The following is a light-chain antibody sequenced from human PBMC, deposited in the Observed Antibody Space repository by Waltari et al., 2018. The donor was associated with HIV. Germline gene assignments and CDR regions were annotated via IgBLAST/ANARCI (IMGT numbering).Light chain of an antibody. CDR2: EVN. J-gene: IGLJ1*01. CDR3: GSDAGSNNFV. CDR1: STDVGADNY. V-gene: IGLV2-8*02. Sequence: ALTQPPPASSSPSQSLTISCPGTSTDVGADNYVSWHQQHAENAPKLMSYEVNKRPSGVPDRCSGSKSGNAASLTVAGLEAEDEADYYCGSDAGSNNFVFGTGTKVTVL.